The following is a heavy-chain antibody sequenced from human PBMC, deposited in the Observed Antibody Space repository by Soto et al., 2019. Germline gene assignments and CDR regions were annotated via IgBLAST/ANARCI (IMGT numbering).Heavy chain of an antibody. J-gene: IGHJ6*02. V-gene: IGHV3-7*01. CDR3: APRSYVSGRKYSYGMDV. CDR2: IKQDGSEK. CDR1: GFTFSSYW. D-gene: IGHD3-10*01. Sequence: EVQLVESGGGLVQPGGSLRLSCAASGFTFSSYWMSWVRQAPGKGLEWVANIKQDGSEKYYVDSVKGRCTISRVNAKNSLYLQMNSMRAEDADVYYCAPRSYVSGRKYSYGMDVWGQGTTVTVSS.